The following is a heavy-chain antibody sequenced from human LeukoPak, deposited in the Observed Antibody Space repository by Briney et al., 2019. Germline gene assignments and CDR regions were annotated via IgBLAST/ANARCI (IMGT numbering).Heavy chain of an antibody. CDR2: IYYSGST. CDR1: GGSISSSYSY. CDR3: ARDLSYYGSGSYYTPGVVY. Sequence: SETLSLTCTVSGGSISSSYSYWGWIRQPPGKGLEWIGYIYYSGSTNYNPSLKSRVTISVDTSKNQFSLKLSSVTAADTAVYYCARDLSYYGSGSYYTPGVVYWGQGTLVTVSS. J-gene: IGHJ4*02. V-gene: IGHV4-61*05. D-gene: IGHD3-10*01.